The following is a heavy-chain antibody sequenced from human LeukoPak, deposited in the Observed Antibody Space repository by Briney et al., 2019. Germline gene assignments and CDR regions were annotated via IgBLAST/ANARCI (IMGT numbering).Heavy chain of an antibody. CDR2: ISTSGRT. J-gene: IGHJ4*02. Sequence: GGSLRLSCAAAGFTFSSYAMSGVRQAPGKGLEWVSLISTSGRTHYADSVQGRFTISRDNSKNTQSLHINSLRAEDTAVYYCARGLDSSGYYHVVDSWGQGALVTVSS. CDR3: ARGLDSSGYYHVVDS. CDR1: GFTFSSYA. D-gene: IGHD3-22*01. V-gene: IGHV3-23*01.